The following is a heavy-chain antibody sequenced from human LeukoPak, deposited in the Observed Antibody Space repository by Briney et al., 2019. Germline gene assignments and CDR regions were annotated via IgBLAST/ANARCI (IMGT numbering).Heavy chain of an antibody. V-gene: IGHV3-66*02. CDR1: GFTVSSNY. CDR2: IYSGGNT. D-gene: IGHD3-10*01. J-gene: IGHJ6*03. CDR3: AATTLIPMVRGIISNGYMDV. Sequence: GGSLRLSCAASGFTVSSNYMSWVRQAPGKGLQWVSIIYSGGNTYYADSVKGRFTISRDNSKNTLYLQMNSLRAEDTAVYYCAATTLIPMVRGIISNGYMDVWGKGTTVTVSS.